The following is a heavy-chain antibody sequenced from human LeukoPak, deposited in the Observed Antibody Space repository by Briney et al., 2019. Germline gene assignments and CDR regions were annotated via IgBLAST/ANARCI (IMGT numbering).Heavy chain of an antibody. CDR3: ARGGPDILTGYSDAFDI. J-gene: IGHJ3*02. Sequence: GASVKVSCKASGYTFTGYYMLWVRQAPGQELEWMGWINPNSGGTNYAQKFQGRVTMTRDTSISTAYMELSRLRSDDTAVYYCARGGPDILTGYSDAFDIWGQGTMVTVSS. V-gene: IGHV1-2*02. D-gene: IGHD3-9*01. CDR1: GYTFTGYY. CDR2: INPNSGGT.